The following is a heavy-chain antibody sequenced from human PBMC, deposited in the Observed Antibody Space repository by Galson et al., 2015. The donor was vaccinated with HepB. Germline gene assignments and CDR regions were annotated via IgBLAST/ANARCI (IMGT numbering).Heavy chain of an antibody. V-gene: IGHV1-69*06. Sequence: CKASGGTFSSYAISWVRQAPGQGLEWMGGIIPIFGTANYAQKFQGRVTITADKSTSTAYMELSSLRSEDTAVYYCARSYGGNQEYYFDYWGQGTLVTVSS. CDR1: GGTFSSYA. CDR3: ARSYGGNQEYYFDY. D-gene: IGHD4-23*01. CDR2: IIPIFGTA. J-gene: IGHJ4*02.